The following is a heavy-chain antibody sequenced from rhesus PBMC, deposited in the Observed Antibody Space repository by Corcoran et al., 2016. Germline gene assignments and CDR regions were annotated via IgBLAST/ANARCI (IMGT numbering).Heavy chain of an antibody. V-gene: IGHV4-76*01. CDR2: IYGSSGNT. Sequence: QVQLQESGPGVVKPSETLSLTCAVSGGSISSGYDWSWIRQPPGKGLEWFGYIYGSSGNTNYNPSLKNRVTISKDASKNQFSLKLSSVTAADTAVYYCARVGGSGYYAFDYWGQGVLVTVSS. J-gene: IGHJ4*01. D-gene: IGHD3-28*01. CDR1: GGSISSGYD. CDR3: ARVGGSGYYAFDY.